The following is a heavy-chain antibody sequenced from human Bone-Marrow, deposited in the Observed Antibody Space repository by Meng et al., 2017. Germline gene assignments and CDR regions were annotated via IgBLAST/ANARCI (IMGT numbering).Heavy chain of an antibody. D-gene: IGHD6-13*01. J-gene: IGHJ6*02. Sequence: SETLSLTCNVSGGSTTSHYWSCVRQPPGEVLGWDGYFYYSGSTNYNPSLKSRVTISVDTSKNQFSLKLSSVTAADTAVYYCAREDGMQQQPQHYYYYYGMDVWGQGTTVTVSS. V-gene: IGHV4-59*11. CDR3: AREDGMQQQPQHYYYYYGMDV. CDR2: FYYSGST. CDR1: GGSTTSHY.